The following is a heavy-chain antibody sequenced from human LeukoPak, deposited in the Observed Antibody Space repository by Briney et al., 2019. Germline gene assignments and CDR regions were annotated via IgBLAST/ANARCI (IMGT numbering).Heavy chain of an antibody. V-gene: IGHV4-39*01. Sequence: PETLSLTCTVSGGSISSSSYYWGWIRQPPGKGLEWLGSIYYSGSTYYNPSLTSRVTISVDTSKNQFSLKLSSVTAADTAVYYCARLLYSSSNWFDPWGQGNLVTVSS. J-gene: IGHJ5*02. D-gene: IGHD6-19*01. CDR1: GGSISSSSYY. CDR3: ARLLYSSSNWFDP. CDR2: IYYSGST.